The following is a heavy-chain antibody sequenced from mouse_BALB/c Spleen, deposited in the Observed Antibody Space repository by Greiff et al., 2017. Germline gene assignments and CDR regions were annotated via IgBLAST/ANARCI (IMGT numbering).Heavy chain of an antibody. V-gene: IGHV5-12-2*01. CDR3: ARPQIYYDYHWYCDV. D-gene: IGHD2-4*01. Sequence: EVQLVESGGGLVQPGGSLKLSCAASGFTFSSYTMSWVRQTPEKRLEWVAYISNGGGSTYYPDTVKGRFTISRDNAKNTLYLQMSSLKSEDTAMYYCARPQIYYDYHWYCDVWGAGTTVTVSS. CDR2: ISNGGGST. J-gene: IGHJ1*01. CDR1: GFTFSSYT.